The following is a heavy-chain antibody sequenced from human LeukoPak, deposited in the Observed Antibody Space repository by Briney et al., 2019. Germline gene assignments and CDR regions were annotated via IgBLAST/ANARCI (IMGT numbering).Heavy chain of an antibody. CDR3: ARVMIEWAANIYYYYYGLDV. J-gene: IGHJ6*02. CDR1: GFTFSNYG. CDR2: IWYDGSMR. D-gene: IGHD5-12*01. Sequence: PGGSLRLSCAASGFTFSNYGMHWVRQAPGKGLEWVAVIWYDGSMRYYADSVKGRFTISRDNSKNTLSLQMNSPRAEDTAVYYCARVMIEWAANIYYYYYGLDVWGQGTTVTVSS. V-gene: IGHV3-33*01.